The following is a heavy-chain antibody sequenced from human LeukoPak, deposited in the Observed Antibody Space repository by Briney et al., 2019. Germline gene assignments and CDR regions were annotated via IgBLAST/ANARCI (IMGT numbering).Heavy chain of an antibody. CDR2: IRSKANNYAT. V-gene: IGHV3-73*01. J-gene: IGHJ4*02. Sequence: PGGSPRLSCAASGFTFSGSAMHWVRQASGKGLEWVGRIRSKANNYATAYGASVKGRFTISRDDSKNTAYLQMNSLKTEDTAVYYCTRHSFEYGWILGGQGTLVTVSS. D-gene: IGHD3-10*01. CDR3: TRHSFEYGWIL. CDR1: GFTFSGSA.